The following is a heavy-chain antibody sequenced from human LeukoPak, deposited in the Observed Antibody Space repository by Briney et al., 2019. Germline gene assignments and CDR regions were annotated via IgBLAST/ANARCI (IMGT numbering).Heavy chain of an antibody. CDR3: ASNSIAALSHYFDY. CDR2: ISSSGDTI. V-gene: IGHV3-11*04. CDR1: GFTVSNNY. D-gene: IGHD6-6*01. J-gene: IGHJ4*02. Sequence: GGSLRLSCAASGFTVSNNYINWVRQAPGKGLEWVSYISSSGDTIYYADSAKGRFTISRDNAKKSLYLQMNSLRAEDTAVYYCASNSIAALSHYFDYWGQGALVTVSS.